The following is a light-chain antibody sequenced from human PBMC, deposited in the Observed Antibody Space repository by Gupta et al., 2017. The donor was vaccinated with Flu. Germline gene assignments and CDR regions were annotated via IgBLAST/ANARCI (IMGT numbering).Light chain of an antibody. CDR3: QHTYSPPYS. V-gene: IGKV1-39*01. Sequence: GDRVTITCRASPSISSILNWYQQKPGEAPKLLIHAASTLKSGVPSRFSGSGSGTDFTLTISSLQPEDSATYYCQHTYSPPYSFGQGTKLEI. CDR2: AAS. CDR1: PSISSI. J-gene: IGKJ2*03.